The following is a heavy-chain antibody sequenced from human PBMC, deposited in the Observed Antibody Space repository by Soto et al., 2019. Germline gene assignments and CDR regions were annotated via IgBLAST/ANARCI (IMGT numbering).Heavy chain of an antibody. D-gene: IGHD3-10*01. V-gene: IGHV4-59*01. CDR1: GGSISSYY. J-gene: IGHJ6*03. CDR3: AREKVVTMVRGASYYYYMDV. CDR2: IYYSGST. Sequence: PSETLSLTCTVSGGSISSYYWSWIRQPPGKGLEWIGYIYYSGSTNYNPSLKSRVTISVDTSKNQFSLKLSSVTAADTAVYYCAREKVVTMVRGASYYYYMDVWGKGTTVTSP.